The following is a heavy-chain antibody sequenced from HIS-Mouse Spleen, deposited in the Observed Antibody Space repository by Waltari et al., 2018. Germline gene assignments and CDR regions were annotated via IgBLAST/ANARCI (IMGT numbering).Heavy chain of an antibody. J-gene: IGHJ5*02. V-gene: IGHV1-2*02. D-gene: IGHD6-19*01. CDR3: ARAAIGWTPRADP. Sequence: QVQLVQSGAEVKKPGASVKVSCKASGYTFTAYYMHWVRQATGQGLEWMGWINPNSGGTNYAQKFQGRVTMTRDTSISTAYMELSRLRSDDTAVYYCARAAIGWTPRADPWGQGTLVTVSS. CDR1: GYTFTAYY. CDR2: INPNSGGT.